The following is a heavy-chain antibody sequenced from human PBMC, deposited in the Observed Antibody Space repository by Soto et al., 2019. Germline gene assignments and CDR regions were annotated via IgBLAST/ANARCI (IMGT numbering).Heavy chain of an antibody. CDR3: ARSTGSGFRPGTHSFNWFDP. Sequence: QVQLVQSGAEVKQPGSSVKVSCQASGVTFSSFAISWVRQAPGQGLEWMGGIIHIFRTPNYAQNFQGRVTITADESTSSFYRELSRLRSEDTAVYYCARSTGSGFRPGTHSFNWFDPWGQGTLVTVSS. J-gene: IGHJ5*02. CDR1: GVTFSSFA. D-gene: IGHD5-12*01. CDR2: IIHIFRTP. V-gene: IGHV1-69*01.